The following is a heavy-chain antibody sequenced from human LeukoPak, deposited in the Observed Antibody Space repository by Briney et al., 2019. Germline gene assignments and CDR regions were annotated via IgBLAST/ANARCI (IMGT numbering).Heavy chain of an antibody. J-gene: IGHJ4*02. CDR1: GYTFTSYG. CDR3: ARVQGFLEESSYDIDY. Sequence: ASVTVSCKASGYTFTSYGISWVRQAPGQGLEWMGWISAYNGNTNYAQKLQGRVTMTTDTSTSTAYMELRSLRSDDTAVYYCARVQGFLEESSYDIDYWGQGTLVTVSS. V-gene: IGHV1-18*01. D-gene: IGHD5-12*01. CDR2: ISAYNGNT.